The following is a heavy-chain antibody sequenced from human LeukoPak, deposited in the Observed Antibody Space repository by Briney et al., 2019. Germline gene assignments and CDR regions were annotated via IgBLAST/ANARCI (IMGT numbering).Heavy chain of an antibody. D-gene: IGHD4-17*01. Sequence: SETLSLTCTVSGGSISSSSYHWGWIRQPPGKGLEWIGSIYYSGSTYYNPSLKSRVTISVDTSKNQFSLKLSSVTAADTAVYYCARHEREATVTTFYFDYWGQGTLVTVSS. J-gene: IGHJ4*02. V-gene: IGHV4-39*01. CDR2: IYYSGST. CDR3: ARHEREATVTTFYFDY. CDR1: GGSISSSSYH.